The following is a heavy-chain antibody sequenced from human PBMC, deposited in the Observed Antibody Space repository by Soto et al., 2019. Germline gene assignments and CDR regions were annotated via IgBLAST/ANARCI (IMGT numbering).Heavy chain of an antibody. Sequence: EVQLVESGGGLVQPGGSLRLSCAASGFTFSMYSMSWVRQSPGKGLEWVSYISRSSTGIHYADSVKGRFTIPRDDATNSMHLKMNSLTDGDTAVYYCARAVIWGLDVWGQGTTV. J-gene: IGHJ6*02. V-gene: IGHV3-48*02. D-gene: IGHD6-19*01. CDR3: ARAVIWGLDV. CDR1: GFTFSMYS. CDR2: ISRSSTGI.